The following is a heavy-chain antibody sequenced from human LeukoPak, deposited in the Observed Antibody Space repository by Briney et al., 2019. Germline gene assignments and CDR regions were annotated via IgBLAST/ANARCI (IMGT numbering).Heavy chain of an antibody. J-gene: IGHJ4*02. CDR3: ASGGGLRFLAQIDY. D-gene: IGHD3-3*01. CDR1: GFTFSSYS. Sequence: PGGYLRLYCAASGFTFSSYSMNWVRQAPGKGLEWVSYISSSSTIYYEDSVKGRFTISRDNAKNSLCLQMNSLRAEDTAVYYCASGGGLRFLAQIDYWGQGTLVTVSS. CDR2: ISSSSTI. V-gene: IGHV3-48*01.